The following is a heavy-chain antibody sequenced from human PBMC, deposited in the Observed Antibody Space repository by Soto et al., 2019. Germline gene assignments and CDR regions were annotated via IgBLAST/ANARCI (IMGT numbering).Heavy chain of an antibody. CDR3: ASYSSGWYDVSY. Sequence: QVQLQESGPGLVKPSETLSLTCTVSGGSVSSGSYYWSWIRQPPGTGLEWIGYIYYSGSTNYNPSLKSRVTISVDTAKNQFSLKLNSVTAADTAVYYCASYSSGWYDVSYWGQGTLVTVSS. CDR1: GGSVSSGSYY. CDR2: IYYSGST. J-gene: IGHJ4*02. D-gene: IGHD6-19*01. V-gene: IGHV4-61*01.